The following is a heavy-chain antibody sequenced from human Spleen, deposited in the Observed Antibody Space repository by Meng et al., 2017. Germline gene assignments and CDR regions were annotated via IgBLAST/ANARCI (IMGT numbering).Heavy chain of an antibody. J-gene: IGHJ4*02. V-gene: IGHV3-74*02. CDR2: INSDGTTT. CDR3: AMSWGGAGTDS. CDR1: GFTFSTHW. Sequence: EVQLVESGGGLVKPGGSLRLSCAASGFTFSTHWMHWVRQAPGKGLVYVSRINSDGTTTNYADSVKGRFTISKDNAKNTLYLQMNSLRVEDMAVYYCAMSWGGAGTDSWGQGTLVTVSS. D-gene: IGHD6-13*01.